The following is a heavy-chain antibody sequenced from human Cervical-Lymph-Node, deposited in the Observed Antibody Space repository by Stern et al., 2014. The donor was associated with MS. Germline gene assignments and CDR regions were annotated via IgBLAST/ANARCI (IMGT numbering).Heavy chain of an antibody. CDR1: GDSVSSNSAA. D-gene: IGHD6-19*01. Sequence: QVQLQQSGPGLVKPSQTLSLTCAISGDSVSSNSAAWNWIRQSPSRGLEWMGRTYYRSKWYNDYAVSGKSTITINPDTSKTQLSLQLNSVTPEDAAVYYCAGGWLAVGGPHFDYWGQGTLVTVSS. V-gene: IGHV6-1*01. CDR3: AGGWLAVGGPHFDY. CDR2: TYYRSKWYN. J-gene: IGHJ4*02.